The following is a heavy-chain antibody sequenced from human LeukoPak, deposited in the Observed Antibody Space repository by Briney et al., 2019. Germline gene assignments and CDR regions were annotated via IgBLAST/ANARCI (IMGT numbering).Heavy chain of an antibody. CDR3: ARAFLVRGVIIDY. Sequence: GGSLRLSCAASGFTFSSYAMSWVRQAPGKGLEWVSYISSSGRTIYYADSVRGRFTISRDNAKNSLYLQMNGLTAEDTAVYYCARAFLVRGVIIDYLGQGTLVTVSS. CDR1: GFTFSSYA. J-gene: IGHJ4*02. D-gene: IGHD3-10*01. CDR2: ISSSGRTI. V-gene: IGHV3-48*03.